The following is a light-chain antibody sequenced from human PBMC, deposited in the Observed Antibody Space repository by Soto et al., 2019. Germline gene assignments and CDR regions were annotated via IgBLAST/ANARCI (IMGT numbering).Light chain of an antibody. CDR3: QQTNSFPIT. CDR1: QGISNW. CDR2: AAS. V-gene: IGKV1-12*01. Sequence: DIQMTQSPSSVSASVGDRVTITCRASQGISNWLAWYQQKPGKAPKVLIYAASSLHSGVPLRFSGSGSGTDFTLTISSLQPEDFATYYCQQTNSFPITFGQGTRLEI. J-gene: IGKJ5*01.